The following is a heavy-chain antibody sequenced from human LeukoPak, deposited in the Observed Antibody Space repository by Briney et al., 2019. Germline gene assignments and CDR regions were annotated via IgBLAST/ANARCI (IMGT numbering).Heavy chain of an antibody. CDR2: ISSSSGYI. CDR3: ARGSSSWHANWYFDL. Sequence: GGSLRLSCAASGFTFSSYAMNWVRQAPGGGLEWVSSISSSSGYIHYADSVKGRFTISRDNAKNSVYLQMDSLRAEDTAVYYCARGSSSWHANWYFDLWGRGTLVTVSS. CDR1: GFTFSSYA. V-gene: IGHV3-21*01. J-gene: IGHJ2*01. D-gene: IGHD6-13*01.